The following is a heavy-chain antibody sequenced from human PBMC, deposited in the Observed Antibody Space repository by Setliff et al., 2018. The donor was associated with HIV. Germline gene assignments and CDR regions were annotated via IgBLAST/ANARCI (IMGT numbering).Heavy chain of an antibody. D-gene: IGHD2-15*01. Sequence: GGSLRLSCAASGFTFSSYSMNWVRQATGKGMEWVSSISSSSSYIYYADSVKCRFTISRDNAKKSLYLQMNSLKIEDTAVYYCVRGLGSEFDYWGQGTLVTVSS. V-gene: IGHV3-21*04. J-gene: IGHJ4*02. CDR2: ISSSSSYI. CDR3: VRGLGSEFDY. CDR1: GFTFSSYS.